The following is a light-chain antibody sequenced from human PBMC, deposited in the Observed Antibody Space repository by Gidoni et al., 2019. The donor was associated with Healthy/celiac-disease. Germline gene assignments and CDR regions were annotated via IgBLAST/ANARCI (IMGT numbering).Light chain of an antibody. Sequence: EIVLTQSPATLSLSPGERATLSCRASQSVSSYLAWYQQKPGQAPRLLIYDASNRATGIPARFSGSGSGTDFTLTISSLEPEDFAVYYCQQRSNWPPGTFGPGPNV. CDR2: DAS. V-gene: IGKV3-11*01. CDR1: QSVSSY. CDR3: QQRSNWPPGT. J-gene: IGKJ3*01.